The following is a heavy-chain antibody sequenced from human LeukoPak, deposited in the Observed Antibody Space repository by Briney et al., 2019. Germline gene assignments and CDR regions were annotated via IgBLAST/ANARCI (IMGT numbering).Heavy chain of an antibody. D-gene: IGHD3-22*01. CDR2: INADDGST. Sequence: ASVKVSCKASGHTFATYQMHWVRQAPEQGLQWLGIINADDGSTSYAQKFQGRVTMTRDTSTSTVYMQLSSLRSEDTAVYYCARDYYDSSDYPSTFDSWGQGTLVSVSS. J-gene: IGHJ4*02. V-gene: IGHV1-46*01. CDR1: GHTFATYQ. CDR3: ARDYYDSSDYPSTFDS.